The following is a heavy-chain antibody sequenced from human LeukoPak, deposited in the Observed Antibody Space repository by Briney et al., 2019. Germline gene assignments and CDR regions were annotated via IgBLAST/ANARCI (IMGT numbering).Heavy chain of an antibody. V-gene: IGHV3-48*01. CDR2: ISSRRSTI. CDR3: AKSIAVAAHFDY. CDR1: GFTFSSYS. J-gene: IGHJ4*02. Sequence: GGSLRLSCAASGFTFSSYSMNWVRQAPGKGLEWVSYISSRRSTIYYTDSVKGRFTISRDNSKNTLYLQMNSLRAEDTAVYYCAKSIAVAAHFDYWGQGTLVTVSS. D-gene: IGHD6-19*01.